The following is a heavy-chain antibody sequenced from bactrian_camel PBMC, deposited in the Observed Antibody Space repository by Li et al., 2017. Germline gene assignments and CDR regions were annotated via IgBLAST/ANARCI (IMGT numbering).Heavy chain of an antibody. V-gene: IGHV3-2*01. Sequence: QVQLVESGGGSVQAGGSLRLSCAASGYTYSSYYMSWVRQAPGKGLEWVSSICSDGSNTYYADSVKGRFTISRDNAKNTVYLQMNSLKSEDTALYYCATCSPTETQYSDSDHWGHGTQGTV. CDR1: GYTYSSYY. J-gene: IGHJ4*01. D-gene: IGHD4*01. CDR2: ICSDGSNT. CDR3: ATCSPTETQYSDSDH.